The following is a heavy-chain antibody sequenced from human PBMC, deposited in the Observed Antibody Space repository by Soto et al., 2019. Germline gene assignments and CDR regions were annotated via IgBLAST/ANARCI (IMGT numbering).Heavy chain of an antibody. V-gene: IGHV4-30-2*01. D-gene: IGHD2-15*01. CDR3: ARVVVAATLWFDP. J-gene: IGHJ5*02. Sequence: SETLYLTCAVSGGSISSGGYSWSWIRQPPGKGLEWIGYIYHSGSTYYNPSLKSRVTISVDRSKNQFSLKLSSVTAADTAVYYCARVVVAATLWFDPWGQGTLVTVSS. CDR2: IYHSGST. CDR1: GGSISSGGYS.